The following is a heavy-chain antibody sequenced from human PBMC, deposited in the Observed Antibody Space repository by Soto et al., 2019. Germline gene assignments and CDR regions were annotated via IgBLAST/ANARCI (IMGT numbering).Heavy chain of an antibody. CDR2: ISGSGGST. Sequence: EVQLLESGGGLVQPGGSLRLSCAASGFTFSSYAMSWVRQAPGKGLEWVSAISGSGGSTYYADSVKGRFTISRDNSKNTLYRQMNSLRAKDTAVYYCAKMVRGSNTRDYYYYYGMDVWGQGTTVTASS. J-gene: IGHJ6*02. D-gene: IGHD3-10*01. CDR1: GFTFSSYA. V-gene: IGHV3-23*01. CDR3: AKMVRGSNTRDYYYYYGMDV.